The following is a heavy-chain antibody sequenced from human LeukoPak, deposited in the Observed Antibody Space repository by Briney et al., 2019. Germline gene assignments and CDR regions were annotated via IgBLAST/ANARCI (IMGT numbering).Heavy chain of an antibody. Sequence: SETLSLTCAVYGGSFSGYYWSWIRQPPGKGLEWIGGINHSGSTNYNPSLKSRVTISVDTSKNQFSLKLSSVTAADTAVYYCARTVLTIRNYFDYWGQGTLVTVSS. CDR3: ARTVLTIRNYFDY. D-gene: IGHD3-3*01. V-gene: IGHV4-34*01. J-gene: IGHJ4*02. CDR2: INHSGST. CDR1: GGSFSGYY.